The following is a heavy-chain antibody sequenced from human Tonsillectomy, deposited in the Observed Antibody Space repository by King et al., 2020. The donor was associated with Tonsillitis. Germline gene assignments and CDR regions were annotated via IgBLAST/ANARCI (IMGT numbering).Heavy chain of an antibody. CDR1: GFTFSNYG. CDR2: IAYDASYE. V-gene: IGHV3-30*18. CDR3: AKDGIALSDWYFHL. D-gene: IGHD3-16*02. Sequence: QLVQSGGGVVQPGRSLRLSCAASGFTFSNYGMHWVRQAPGKGLEWVALIAYDASYENYADSVKGRFAISRDNSKNTLYLEMNSLRVEDTSVYYCAKDGIALSDWYFHLWGRGTLVTVSS. J-gene: IGHJ2*01.